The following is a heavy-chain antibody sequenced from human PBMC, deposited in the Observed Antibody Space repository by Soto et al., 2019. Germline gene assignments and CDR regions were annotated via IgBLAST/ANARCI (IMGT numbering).Heavy chain of an antibody. D-gene: IGHD2-21*02. CDR3: ARRRYCGYDCYHKHYYGMDV. V-gene: IGHV1-69*08. J-gene: IGHJ6*02. CDR2: IIPVLTTT. CDR1: GDTFSSYT. Sequence: QVQLVQSGAEVKMPGSSVKVSCRASGDTFSSYTVNWLRQAPGRGLEWMGRIIPVLTTTDYAQKFRGRVTITADKSSNTVYMELTSLSSDDTAVYYCARRRYCGYDCYHKHYYGMDVWGHGTTVTV.